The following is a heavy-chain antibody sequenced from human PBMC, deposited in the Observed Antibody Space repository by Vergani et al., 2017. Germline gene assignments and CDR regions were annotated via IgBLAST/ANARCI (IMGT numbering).Heavy chain of an antibody. D-gene: IGHD6-6*01. CDR1: GFTFSSYS. Sequence: EVQLLESGGGLAQPGGSLRLSCAASGFTFSSYSMNWVRQAPGKGLEWVSSISSSSSYIYYADSVKGRFTISRDNAKNSLYLQMNSLRAEDTAVYYCAKGPYSSSTLVPFDYWGQGTLVTVSS. CDR3: AKGPYSSSTLVPFDY. J-gene: IGHJ4*02. CDR2: ISSSSSYI. V-gene: IGHV3-21*01.